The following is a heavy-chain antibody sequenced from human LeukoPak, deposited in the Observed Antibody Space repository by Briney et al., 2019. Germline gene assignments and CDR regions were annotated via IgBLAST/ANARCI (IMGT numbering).Heavy chain of an antibody. CDR2: ISYDGSNK. CDR1: GFTFSSYG. Sequence: TGGSLRLSCAASGFTFSSYGMHWVRQAPGKGLEWVAVISYDGSNKYYADSVKGRFTISRDNSKNTLCLQMNSLRAEDTAVYYCAKVAGYYDILTGSDYWGQGTLVTVSS. V-gene: IGHV3-30*18. CDR3: AKVAGYYDILTGSDY. J-gene: IGHJ4*02. D-gene: IGHD3-9*01.